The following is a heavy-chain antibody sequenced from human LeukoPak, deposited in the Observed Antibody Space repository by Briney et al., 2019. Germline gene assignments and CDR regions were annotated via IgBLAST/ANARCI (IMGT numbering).Heavy chain of an antibody. CDR2: IIPIFGTA. CDR3: ASHRDGYNYDFDY. J-gene: IGHJ4*02. V-gene: IGHV1-69*13. D-gene: IGHD5-24*01. CDR1: VGTFSSYA. Sequence: ASVKDSCKASVGTFSSYAISWVRQAPGQGLEWMGGIIPIFGTANYAQKFQGRVTITADESTSTAYMELSSLRSDDTAVYYCASHRDGYNYDFDYWGQGTLVTVSS.